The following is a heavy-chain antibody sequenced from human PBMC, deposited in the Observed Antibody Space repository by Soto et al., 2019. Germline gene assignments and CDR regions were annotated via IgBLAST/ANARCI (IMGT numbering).Heavy chain of an antibody. CDR2: ISDDGVSE. J-gene: IGHJ4*02. CDR3: ARAYYFGSGTSYTLYY. CDR1: GFTFSNYG. V-gene: IGHV3-30*03. D-gene: IGHD3-10*01. Sequence: GGSLRLSCAASGFTFSNYGMHWVRQAPGKGLEWVAVISDDGVSEYYADSVQGRFTISRDNSESVVLLQMNSLRPDDTALYFCARAYYFGSGTSYTLYYWGQGTQVTVSS.